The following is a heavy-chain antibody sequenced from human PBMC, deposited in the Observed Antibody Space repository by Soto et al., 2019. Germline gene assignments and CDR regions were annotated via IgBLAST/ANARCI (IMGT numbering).Heavy chain of an antibody. Sequence: GGSLRLSCAASGFTVSSNYMSWVRQAPGKGLEWVSVIYSVGSTYYADSVKDRFTISRQNSNNTLFLQMNSLRTEDTAVYYCARNGRDYYGLGSYTSLGMDVWGQGTTVTVSS. J-gene: IGHJ6*02. V-gene: IGHV3-53*04. CDR3: ARNGRDYYGLGSYTSLGMDV. CDR2: IYSVGST. D-gene: IGHD3-10*01. CDR1: GFTVSSNY.